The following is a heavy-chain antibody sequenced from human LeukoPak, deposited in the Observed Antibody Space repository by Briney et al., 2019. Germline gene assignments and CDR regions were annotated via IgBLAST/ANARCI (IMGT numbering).Heavy chain of an antibody. J-gene: IGHJ3*01. CDR1: GASINSSNW. CDR2: IYHSGST. D-gene: IGHD3-22*01. V-gene: IGHV4-4*02. CDR3: ARDQPYYDSSGYPEDGFDV. Sequence: ASETLSLTCAVSGASINSSNWWSWVRQSPGEGLEWTGEIYHSGSTNYNPSLKSRVIISVDKSKNQFSLKVTSVTAADTAMYYCARDQPYYDSSGYPEDGFDVWGQGTMVTVSS.